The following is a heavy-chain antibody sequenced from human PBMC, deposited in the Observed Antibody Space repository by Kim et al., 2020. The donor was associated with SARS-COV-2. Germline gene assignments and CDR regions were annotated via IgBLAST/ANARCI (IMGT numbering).Heavy chain of an antibody. V-gene: IGHV3-7*01. D-gene: IGHD3-3*01. Sequence: GGSLRLSCAASGFTFSSYWMSWVRQAPGKGLEWVANIKQDGSEKYYVDSVKGRFTISRDNAKNSLYLQMNSLRAEDTAVYYCARVGGPEYYDFWSGYYMTGNEYYYYDMDVWGQGTTVTVSS. CDR1: GFTFSSYW. CDR2: IKQDGSEK. J-gene: IGHJ6*02. CDR3: ARVGGPEYYDFWSGYYMTGNEYYYYDMDV.